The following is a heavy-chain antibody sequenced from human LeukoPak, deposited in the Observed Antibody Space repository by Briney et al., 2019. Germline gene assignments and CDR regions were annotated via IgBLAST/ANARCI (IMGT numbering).Heavy chain of an antibody. J-gene: IGHJ4*02. CDR1: GYTFTSYA. CDR2: INAGNGNT. CDR3: AASGGSSGWELDY. D-gene: IGHD6-19*01. Sequence: ASVKVSCKASGYTFTSYAMHWVRQAPGQRLEWMGWINAGNGNTKYSQKFQGRVTITRDTSANTAYMELSSLRSEDTAVYYCAASGGSSGWELDYWGQGTLVTVSS. V-gene: IGHV1-3*01.